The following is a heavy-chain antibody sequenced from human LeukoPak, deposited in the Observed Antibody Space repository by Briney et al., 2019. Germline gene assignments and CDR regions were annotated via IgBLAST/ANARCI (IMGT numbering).Heavy chain of an antibody. Sequence: SETLSLTCTAPGGSFSSYYWSWIRQPPGKGLEWIGYIYYSGSTNYNPSLKSRVTISVDTSKNQFSLKLTSVNAADTAVYYCARKYDSSGYYPDDAFDIWGQGTMVTVSS. D-gene: IGHD3-22*01. CDR2: IYYSGST. V-gene: IGHV4-59*01. CDR1: GGSFSSYY. CDR3: ARKYDSSGYYPDDAFDI. J-gene: IGHJ3*02.